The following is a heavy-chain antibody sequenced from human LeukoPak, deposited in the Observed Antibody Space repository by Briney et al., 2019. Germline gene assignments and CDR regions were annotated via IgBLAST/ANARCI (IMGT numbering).Heavy chain of an antibody. V-gene: IGHV3-74*01. J-gene: IGHJ4*02. CDR2: IHSDGRNT. Sequence: PGGSLRLSCAASGFTFSSYWMHWVRQAPGKGLVWVSRIHSDGRNTTYADSVKGRFTISRDNAKNTLYLQMNSLRAEDTAVYYCARDVCSGGSCYFDYWGQGTLVTVSS. CDR3: ARDVCSGGSCYFDY. CDR1: GFTFSSYW. D-gene: IGHD2-15*01.